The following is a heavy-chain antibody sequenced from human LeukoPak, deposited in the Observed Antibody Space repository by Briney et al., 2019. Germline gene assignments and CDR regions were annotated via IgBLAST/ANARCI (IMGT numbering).Heavy chain of an antibody. Sequence: SQTLSLTCGISGDSVSSNTAAWNWIRQSPSTGLEWLGRTYYRSKWYNNYAVSVKSRITINPDSSKNQVSPQLNSVTPEDTAMYYCARENSRGRFDYWGQGTLVTVSS. J-gene: IGHJ4*02. CDR3: ARENSRGRFDY. V-gene: IGHV6-1*01. D-gene: IGHD6-19*01. CDR1: GDSVSSNTAA. CDR2: TYYRSKWYN.